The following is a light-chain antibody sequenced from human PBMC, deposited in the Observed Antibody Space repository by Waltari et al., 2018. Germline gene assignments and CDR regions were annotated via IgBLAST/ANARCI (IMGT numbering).Light chain of an antibody. CDR2: DAS. Sequence: DIQITHSPPSTSASVGDRVSITCQASQDIRNYLSWYQQKPGKAPKLLIYDASNLATGVPSRFSGSASGTDFTFTISSLQPEDIGTYYCQQYKDLPRTFGQGTKVEFK. V-gene: IGKV1-33*01. CDR3: QQYKDLPRT. J-gene: IGKJ1*01. CDR1: QDIRNY.